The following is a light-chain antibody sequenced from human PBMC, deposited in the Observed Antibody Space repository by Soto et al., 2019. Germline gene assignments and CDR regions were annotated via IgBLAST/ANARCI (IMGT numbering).Light chain of an antibody. J-gene: IGKJ5*01. V-gene: IGKV3-11*01. CDR3: QHRSNWPIT. CDR2: GAS. Sequence: EILMTQSPSTLAVSPGERATLSCRASQSVAKYLEWYQQKHGKTPRILIYGASTRSTGIPARFSGSGSGTDFTLTISSLEPEDFEVYYCQHRSNWPITFGQGTRLEIK. CDR1: QSVAKY.